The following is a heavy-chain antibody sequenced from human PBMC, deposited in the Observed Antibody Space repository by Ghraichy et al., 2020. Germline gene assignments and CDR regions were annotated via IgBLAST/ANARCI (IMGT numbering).Heavy chain of an antibody. Sequence: GESLNISCTAFEFTFSSYWMIWVRQAPGKGLEWVASMNRDGSRIYYVDSVKGRFTISRDYANNSMSLQMNSLRAEDTAVYYCASSTMSRGGDDYWDRGTLVTVSS. D-gene: IGHD3-10*01. CDR1: EFTFSSYW. CDR3: ASSTMSRGGDDY. J-gene: IGHJ4*02. CDR2: MNRDGSRI. V-gene: IGHV3-7*03.